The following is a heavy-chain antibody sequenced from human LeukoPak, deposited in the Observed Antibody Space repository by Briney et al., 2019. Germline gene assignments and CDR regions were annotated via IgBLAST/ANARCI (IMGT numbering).Heavy chain of an antibody. CDR1: GYTFTSYG. Sequence: ASVEVSCKASGYTFTSYGISWVRQAPGQGLEWVGWISAYNGNTNYAQKLQGRVTMTTDTSTSTAYMELRSLRSDDTAVYYCARGDYVWGSYVAFDIWGQGTMVTVSS. V-gene: IGHV1-18*01. CDR3: ARGDYVWGSYVAFDI. D-gene: IGHD3-16*01. CDR2: ISAYNGNT. J-gene: IGHJ3*02.